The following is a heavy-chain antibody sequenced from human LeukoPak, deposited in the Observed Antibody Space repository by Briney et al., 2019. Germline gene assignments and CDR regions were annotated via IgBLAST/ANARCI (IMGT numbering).Heavy chain of an antibody. V-gene: IGHV3-30*02. D-gene: IGHD4-17*01. CDR1: GFTFSSYG. J-gene: IGHJ3*02. CDR3: AKPLDYGDYPGAFDI. Sequence: GGSLRLSCAASGFTFSSYGMHWVRQAPGKGLEWVAFIRYDGSNKYYADSVKGRFTISRDNSKNTLYLQMNSLRAEDTAVYYCAKPLDYGDYPGAFDIWGQGTMVTVSS. CDR2: IRYDGSNK.